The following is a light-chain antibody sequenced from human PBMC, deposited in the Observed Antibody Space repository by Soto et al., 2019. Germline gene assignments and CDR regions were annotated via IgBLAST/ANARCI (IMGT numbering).Light chain of an antibody. V-gene: IGKV3-15*01. J-gene: IGKJ3*01. Sequence: EIVMTQSPGTLSVSPGERATLSCRATQSVGSNLAWYQQKPGQAPRLLIYGGSTRATGIPARFSGSGSGTEFTLTISSLQSEDFAVYYCQQYNNWPPLFTFGPGTKVDIK. CDR1: QSVGSN. CDR2: GGS. CDR3: QQYNNWPPLFT.